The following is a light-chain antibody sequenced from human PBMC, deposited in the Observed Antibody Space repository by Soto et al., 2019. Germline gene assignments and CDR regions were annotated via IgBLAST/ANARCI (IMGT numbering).Light chain of an antibody. V-gene: IGLV2-8*01. CDR2: EVN. Sequence: QSALAQPPSASASPGQSVTISCSGTSSDVGAYDFVSWYQQHPGKAPKLVIYEVNKRPSGVPDRFSGSKSGNTASLTVSGLLAEDEADYYCSSYAGSTDFVFGTGTKLTVL. CDR3: SSYAGSTDFV. J-gene: IGLJ1*01. CDR1: SSDVGAYDF.